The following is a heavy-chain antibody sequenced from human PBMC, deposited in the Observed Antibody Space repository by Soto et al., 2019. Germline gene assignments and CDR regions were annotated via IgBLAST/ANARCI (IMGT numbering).Heavy chain of an antibody. CDR1: GFTFSSYS. D-gene: IGHD7-27*01. CDR3: ARDIRTGDASDI. V-gene: IGHV3-48*01. CDR2: ISSSSSTI. J-gene: IGHJ3*02. Sequence: GGSLRLSCAASGFTFSSYSMNWVRQAPGKGLEWVSYISSSSSTIYYADSVKGRFTISRDNAKKSLYLQMNSLRAEDTAVYYCARDIRTGDASDIWGQGTMVTVSS.